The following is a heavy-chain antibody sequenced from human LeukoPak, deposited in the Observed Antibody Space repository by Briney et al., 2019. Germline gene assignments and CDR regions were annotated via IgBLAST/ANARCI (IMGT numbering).Heavy chain of an antibody. CDR3: ARDPRSGNLDY. J-gene: IGHJ4*02. Sequence: GESLKIFCYGSGYSFTSYWIGWVRQMPGKGLGWMGIIYPGDSDTRYSPSFQGQVTISADKSISTAYLQWSSLKASDTAMYYCARDPRSGNLDYWGQGTLVTVSS. D-gene: IGHD4-23*01. V-gene: IGHV5-51*01. CDR1: GYSFTSYW. CDR2: IYPGDSDT.